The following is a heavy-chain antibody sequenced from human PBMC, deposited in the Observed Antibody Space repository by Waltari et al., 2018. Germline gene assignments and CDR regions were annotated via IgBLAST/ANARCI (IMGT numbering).Heavy chain of an antibody. CDR3: ARGSNPRGGIDY. V-gene: IGHV4-59*01. CDR2: IYYSGST. Sequence: QVQLQESGPGLVKPSETLSLTCTVSGGSISSSYWSWIRQPPGKGLEWIGYIYYSGSTNYNPSLKSRVTISVDTSKNQFSLKLSSVTAADTAVYYCARGSNPRGGIDYWGQGTLVTVSS. D-gene: IGHD4-4*01. CDR1: GGSISSSY. J-gene: IGHJ4*02.